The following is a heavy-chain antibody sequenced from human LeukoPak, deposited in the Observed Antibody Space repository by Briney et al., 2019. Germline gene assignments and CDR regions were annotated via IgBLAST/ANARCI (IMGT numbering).Heavy chain of an antibody. D-gene: IGHD5-18*01. J-gene: IGHJ4*02. CDR2: ISSSSSYT. CDR1: GCTFSDYY. Sequence: GGSLRLSCAASGCTFSDYYMSWISQAPGKGLEWVSYISSSSSYTNYADSVKGRFTIFRDNAKNSLYLLMSSLKTEDTAVYYCNTASKWEKLLDDWGQGTLVTVSS. V-gene: IGHV3-11*03. CDR3: NTASKWEKLLDD.